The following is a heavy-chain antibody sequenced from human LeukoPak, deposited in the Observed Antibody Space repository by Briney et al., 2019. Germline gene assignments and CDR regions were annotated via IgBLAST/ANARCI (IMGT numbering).Heavy chain of an antibody. Sequence: PGGSLRLSCAASGFTFSSYSMNWVRQAPGKGLEWVSSISSSSSYIYYAGSVKGRFTISRDNAKNSLYLQMNSLRAEDTAVYYCASRCSGGSCYPQYYFDYWGQGTLVTVSS. V-gene: IGHV3-21*01. J-gene: IGHJ4*02. D-gene: IGHD2-15*01. CDR3: ASRCSGGSCYPQYYFDY. CDR1: GFTFSSYS. CDR2: ISSSSSYI.